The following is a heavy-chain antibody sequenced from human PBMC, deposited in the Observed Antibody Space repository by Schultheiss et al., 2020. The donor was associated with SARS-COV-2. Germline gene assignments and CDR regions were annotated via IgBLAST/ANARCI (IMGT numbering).Heavy chain of an antibody. D-gene: IGHD3-22*01. CDR3: ASHPTYYYDSSGYLFDY. J-gene: IGHJ4*02. V-gene: IGHV5-51*01. CDR1: GYSFTSYW. Sequence: GESLKISCKGSGYSFTSYWIGWVRQMPGKGLEWMGIIYPGDSDTRYSPSFQGQVTISADKSISTAYLQWSSLKASDTAMYYCASHPTYYYDSSGYLFDYWGQGTLVTVSS. CDR2: IYPGDSDT.